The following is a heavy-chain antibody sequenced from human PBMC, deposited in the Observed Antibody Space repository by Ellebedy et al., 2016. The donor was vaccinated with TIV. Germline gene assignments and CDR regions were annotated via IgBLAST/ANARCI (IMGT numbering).Heavy chain of an antibody. J-gene: IGHJ6*02. CDR3: ARGSTATPYYYYAMDV. Sequence: AASVKVSCKASGYTFTTYGISWVRQAPGQGLEWMGWISVYNGNTDYEQKLQGRVTLTTDTSTSTAYMELRSLKSTDTAVYYCARGSTATPYYYYAMDVWGQGTTVTVSS. D-gene: IGHD2-15*01. CDR1: GYTFTTYG. V-gene: IGHV1-18*04. CDR2: ISVYNGNT.